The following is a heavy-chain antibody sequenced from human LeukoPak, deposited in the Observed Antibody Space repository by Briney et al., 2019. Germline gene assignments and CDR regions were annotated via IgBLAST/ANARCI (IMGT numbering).Heavy chain of an antibody. D-gene: IGHD3-16*02. CDR2: IKQDGSEK. CDR3: ARERGLYYDYVWGSYRPAHFDY. J-gene: IGHJ4*02. CDR1: GFTFSSYW. V-gene: IGHV3-7*01. Sequence: GGSLRLSCASSGFTFSSYWMSWVRQAPGKGLEWVANIKQDGSEKYYVDSVKGRFTISRDNAKNSLYLQMNSLRAEDTAVYYCARERGLYYDYVWGSYRPAHFDYWGQGTLVTVSS.